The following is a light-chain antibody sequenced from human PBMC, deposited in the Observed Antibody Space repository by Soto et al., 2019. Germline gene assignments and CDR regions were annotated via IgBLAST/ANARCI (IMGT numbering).Light chain of an antibody. J-gene: IGLJ1*01. V-gene: IGLV1-40*01. Sequence: QSVLTQPPSVSGAPGQRVTISCTGSSSNIGAGYDVHWYQQLPGTAPKLLIYGVSNRPSGVPNRFSGSKSGNTASLAISGLQAEDEADYYCSSYISSSTLNVFGTGTKVTVL. CDR1: SSNIGAGYD. CDR2: GVS. CDR3: SSYISSSTLNV.